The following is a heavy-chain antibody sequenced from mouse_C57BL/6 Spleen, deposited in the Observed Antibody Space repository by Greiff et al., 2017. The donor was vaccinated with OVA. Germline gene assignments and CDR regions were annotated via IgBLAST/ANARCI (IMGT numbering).Heavy chain of an antibody. D-gene: IGHD3-2*02. J-gene: IGHJ2*01. CDR1: GFSLTSYG. CDR2: IWSGGST. Sequence: VQLQESGPGLVQPSQSLSITCTVSGFSLTSYGVHWVRQSPGKGLEWLGVIWSGGSTDYNAAFISRLSISKDNSNSQVFFKMNSLQADDTAIYYCARNTDSSGPYYFDYWGQGTTLTVSS. V-gene: IGHV2-2*01. CDR3: ARNTDSSGPYYFDY.